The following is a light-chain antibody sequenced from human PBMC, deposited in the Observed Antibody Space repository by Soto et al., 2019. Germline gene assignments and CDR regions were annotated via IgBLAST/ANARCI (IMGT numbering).Light chain of an antibody. Sequence: QSALTQPASVSGSPGQSITISCTGTSSEVGAYNYVSWYQQHPGKAPKLMIFEVSDRPSGVSNRFSGSKSGNTASLTISGLQAEDEAGYYCSSYTSSNTLVFGGGTKLTVL. CDR2: EVS. CDR3: SSYTSSNTLV. V-gene: IGLV2-14*01. CDR1: SSEVGAYNY. J-gene: IGLJ2*01.